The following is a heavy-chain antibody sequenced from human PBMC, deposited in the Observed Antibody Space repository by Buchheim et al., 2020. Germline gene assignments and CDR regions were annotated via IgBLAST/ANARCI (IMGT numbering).Heavy chain of an antibody. J-gene: IGHJ6*02. Sequence: QVQLVESGGGVVQPGRSLRLSCAASGFTFSSYAMHWVRQAPGKGLEWVAVISYDGSNKYYADSVKGRFTISRDNSKNTLYLQMNSLRAEDTAVYYCARDPNYYDTPGPLKYGMDVWGQGTT. CDR2: ISYDGSNK. CDR3: ARDPNYYDTPGPLKYGMDV. CDR1: GFTFSSYA. D-gene: IGHD3-22*01. V-gene: IGHV3-30-3*01.